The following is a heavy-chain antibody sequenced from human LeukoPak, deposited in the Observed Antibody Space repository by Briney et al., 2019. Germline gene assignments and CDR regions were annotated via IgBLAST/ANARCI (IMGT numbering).Heavy chain of an antibody. CDR1: GFTFSSYA. CDR3: AKCDSSGYYRAPFDY. D-gene: IGHD3-22*01. V-gene: IGHV3-23*01. J-gene: IGHJ4*02. Sequence: GGSLRLSCAASGFTFSSYAMSWVRQAPGKGLEWVSAISGSGGSTYYADSVKGRFTISRDNSKNTLYLQMNSLRAEDTAVYYCAKCDSSGYYRAPFDYWGQGTLVTVSS. CDR2: ISGSGGST.